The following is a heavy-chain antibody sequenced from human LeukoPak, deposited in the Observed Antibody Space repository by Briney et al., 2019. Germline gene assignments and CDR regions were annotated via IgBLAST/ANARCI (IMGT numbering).Heavy chain of an antibody. CDR3: ARDNSVEDTAWWFDP. V-gene: IGHV1-2*02. D-gene: IGHD4-23*01. CDR2: INPNSGGT. CDR1: GYTFTGYY. Sequence: ASVKVSCKASGYTFTGYYMHWVRQAPGQGLEWMGWINPNSGGTNYAQKFQGRVTMTRDMSTSTDYMELSSLRSEDAAVYYCARDNSVEDTAWWFDPWGQGTLVTVSS. J-gene: IGHJ5*02.